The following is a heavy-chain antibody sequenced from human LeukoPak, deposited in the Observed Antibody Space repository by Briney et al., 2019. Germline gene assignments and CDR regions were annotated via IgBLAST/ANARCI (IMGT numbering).Heavy chain of an antibody. CDR3: ARHSYKSGWYQDY. CDR2: IYPGDSDT. D-gene: IGHD6-19*01. CDR1: GYRFTDYW. Sequence: GESLKISCKGSGYRFTDYWIAWVRQMPGKGPEWMGIIYPGDSDTRYSPSFQGQVTISADKSISTAYLQWSSLKASDTAKYYCARHSYKSGWYQDYWGQGTLVTVSS. V-gene: IGHV5-51*01. J-gene: IGHJ4*02.